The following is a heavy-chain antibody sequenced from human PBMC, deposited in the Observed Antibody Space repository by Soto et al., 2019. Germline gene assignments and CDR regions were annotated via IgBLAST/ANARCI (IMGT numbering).Heavy chain of an antibody. CDR1: GFTFSSYA. CDR3: ARDGGAY. CDR2: MSYDGSNN. V-gene: IGHV3-30-3*01. D-gene: IGHD3-16*01. Sequence: QVQLVESGGGVVQPGRSLRLSCAASGFTFSSYAMHWVRRAPGKGLEWMAVMSYDGSNNYYADSVKGRFTISRDNYKNTLYLQMNSLRPEDTALYYCARDGGAYWGQGALVIVSS. J-gene: IGHJ4*02.